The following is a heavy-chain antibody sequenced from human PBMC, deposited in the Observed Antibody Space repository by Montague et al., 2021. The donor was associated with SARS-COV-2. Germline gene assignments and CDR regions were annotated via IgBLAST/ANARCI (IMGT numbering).Heavy chain of an antibody. CDR3: ASHTLGYCSSTSCYSDWFDP. V-gene: IGHV4-34*01. Sequence: SETLSLTCAVYGGSFSGYYWSWIRQPPGKGLEWIGEINHSGSTNYNPSLKSRVTISVDTSKNQFSLKLSSVTAADTAVYYCASHTLGYCSSTSCYSDWFDPRGQGTLVTVSS. D-gene: IGHD2-2*02. CDR2: INHSGST. J-gene: IGHJ5*02. CDR1: GGSFSGYY.